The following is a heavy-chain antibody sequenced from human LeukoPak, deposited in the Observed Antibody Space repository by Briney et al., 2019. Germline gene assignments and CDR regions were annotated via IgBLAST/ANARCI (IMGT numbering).Heavy chain of an antibody. Sequence: AGGSLRLSCAASGFIVSSNYMSWVRQAPGKGLEWVAVISYDGSNKYYADSVKGRFTISRDNSKNTLYLQMNSLRAEDTAVYYCAKDLTRSPLFDPWGQGTLVTVSS. CDR2: ISYDGSNK. V-gene: IGHV3-30*18. J-gene: IGHJ5*02. D-gene: IGHD3-3*01. CDR1: GFIVSSNY. CDR3: AKDLTRSPLFDP.